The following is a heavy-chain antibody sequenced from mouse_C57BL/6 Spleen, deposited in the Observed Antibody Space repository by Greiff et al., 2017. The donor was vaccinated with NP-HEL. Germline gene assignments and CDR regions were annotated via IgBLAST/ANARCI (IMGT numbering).Heavy chain of an antibody. CDR1: GYTFTDYY. V-gene: IGHV1-75*01. Sequence: VQVVESGPELVKPGASVKISCKASGYTFTDYYINWVKQRPGQGLEWIGWIFPGSGSTYYNEKFKGKATLTVDKSSSTAYMLLSSLTSEDSAVYFCAYYYAMDYWGQGTSVTVSS. J-gene: IGHJ4*01. CDR2: IFPGSGST. CDR3: AYYYAMDY.